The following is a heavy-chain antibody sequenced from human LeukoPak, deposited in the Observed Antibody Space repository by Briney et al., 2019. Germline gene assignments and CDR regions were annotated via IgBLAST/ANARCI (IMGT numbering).Heavy chain of an antibody. J-gene: IGHJ4*02. Sequence: KSSETLSLTCTVSGGSISSYYWSWIRQPPGKGLEWIGEINHSGSTNYNPSLKSPVTISVDTSKNQFSLKLSSVTAADTAVYYCARRILTPYYFDYWGQGTLVTVSS. CDR1: GGSISSYY. CDR3: ARRILTPYYFDY. CDR2: INHSGST. D-gene: IGHD3-9*01. V-gene: IGHV4-34*01.